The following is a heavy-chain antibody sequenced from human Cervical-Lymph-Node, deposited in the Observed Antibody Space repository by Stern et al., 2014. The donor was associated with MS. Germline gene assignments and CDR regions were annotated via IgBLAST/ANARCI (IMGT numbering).Heavy chain of an antibody. CDR3: MGVGDPTHV. CDR1: GISLSNAG. V-gene: IGHV3-30*03. CDR2: MSFGGGNR. J-gene: IGHJ6*02. Sequence: VQLVQSGGGVVQPGRSLTLSCAASGISLSNAGMHWVRQAPGTGLEWVAVMSFGGGNRKSGDSEKGRFSISRDKEKNKRFVQMDSLRPEYTAVYYCMGVGDPTHVWGQGTTVIVSS.